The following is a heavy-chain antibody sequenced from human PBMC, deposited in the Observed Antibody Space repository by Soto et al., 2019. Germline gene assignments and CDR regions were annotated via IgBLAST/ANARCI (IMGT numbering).Heavy chain of an antibody. CDR3: ARDALALFDY. CDR2: IHSSGST. J-gene: IGHJ4*02. CDR1: DGSVNSGNYY. Sequence: SETLSLTCSVSDGSVNSGNYYWTWIRQPPGKGLEWIGYIHSSGSTLYSPSLKSRVIISVDTSMNQFSLKVNSLTAADTAVYYCARDALALFDYWGQGTLVTVSS. V-gene: IGHV4-61*01. D-gene: IGHD6-13*01.